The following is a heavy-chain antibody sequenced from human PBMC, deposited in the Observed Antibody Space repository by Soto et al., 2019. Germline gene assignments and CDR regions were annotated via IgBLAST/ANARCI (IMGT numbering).Heavy chain of an antibody. J-gene: IGHJ4*02. CDR2: ISSSSSYI. Sequence: EVQLVESGGGLVKPGGSRRLSCAASGFTLISFRMNWSAKPPGRGLEWVSSISSSSSYIYYADSVKGRFTISRDNAKNSLYLQMNSLRAEDTAVYYCARDGRATSPFDYWGQGTLVTVSS. V-gene: IGHV3-21*01. CDR3: ARDGRATSPFDY. D-gene: IGHD1-26*01. CDR1: GFTLISFR.